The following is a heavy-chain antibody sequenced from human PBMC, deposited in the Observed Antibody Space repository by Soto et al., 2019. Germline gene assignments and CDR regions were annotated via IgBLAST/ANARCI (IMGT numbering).Heavy chain of an antibody. Sequence: PSGTLSPTCTFSGGSITGGSISSTTYYWGWMRQPPGKGLEWIASFFIGGSTYYNPSLKSRVTTSVDTSKNQFSLKLSSVTAADTAVYYCANSRARYDFWSGYYQPDYYYGMDVWGQGTTVTVSS. CDR1: GGSITGGSISSTTYY. CDR3: ANSRARYDFWSGYYQPDYYYGMDV. J-gene: IGHJ6*02. CDR2: FFIGGST. V-gene: IGHV4-39*01. D-gene: IGHD3-3*01.